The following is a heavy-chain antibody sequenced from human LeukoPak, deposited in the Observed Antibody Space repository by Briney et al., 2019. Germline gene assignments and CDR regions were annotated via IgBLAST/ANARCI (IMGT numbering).Heavy chain of an antibody. J-gene: IGHJ6*04. D-gene: IGHD2-15*01. CDR1: GYTLTELS. CDR2: SDPEDGET. Sequence: GASVKVSCKVSGYTLTELSMHWVRQAPGKGLEWMGGSDPEDGETIYAQKFQGRVTMTEDTSTDTAYMELSSLRSEDTAVYYCATAGYCSGGSCYSRSYYGMDVWGKGTTVTVSS. V-gene: IGHV1-24*01. CDR3: ATAGYCSGGSCYSRSYYGMDV.